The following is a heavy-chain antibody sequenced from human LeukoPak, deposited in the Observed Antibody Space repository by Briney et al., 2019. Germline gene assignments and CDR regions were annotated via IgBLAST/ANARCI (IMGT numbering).Heavy chain of an antibody. D-gene: IGHD6-19*01. V-gene: IGHV1-69*13. J-gene: IGHJ4*02. CDR3: ARVPLGSGWSLFDY. CDR2: IIPIFGTA. CDR1: GGTFSSYA. Sequence: GASVKVSCKASGGTFSSYAISWVRQAPGQGLEWMGGIIPIFGTANYAQKFQGRVTITADESTSTAYMELSSLRSEDTAVYYCARVPLGSGWSLFDYWGQGTLVTVSS.